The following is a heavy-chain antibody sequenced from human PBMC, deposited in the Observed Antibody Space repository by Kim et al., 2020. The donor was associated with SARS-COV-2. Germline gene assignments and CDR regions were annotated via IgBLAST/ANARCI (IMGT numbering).Heavy chain of an antibody. CDR3: AKPDRRSCSSTACYRFDD. CDR2: IDDSGTST. V-gene: IGHV3-23*01. Sequence: GGSLRLSCAASGFTFSTYAMSWVRQTPRKGLEWVSAIDDSGTSTYHADSVRGRFTISRDNSKHTLYLQMNSLRAEDSAVYYCAKPDRRSCSSTACYRFDDWGQGTLVTVSS. D-gene: IGHD2-2*01. CDR1: GFTFSTYA. J-gene: IGHJ4*02.